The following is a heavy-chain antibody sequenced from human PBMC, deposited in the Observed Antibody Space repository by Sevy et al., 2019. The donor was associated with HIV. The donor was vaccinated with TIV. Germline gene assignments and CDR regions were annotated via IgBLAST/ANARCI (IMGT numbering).Heavy chain of an antibody. CDR3: AGDGGCSSTSCLLYFDY. V-gene: IGHV3-21*01. CDR2: ITSGSSYI. CDR1: GFTFSSYT. Sequence: GGSLRLSFAASGFTFSSYTMNWVRQAPGKGLEWVSSITSGSSYIYYADSVKGRFTISRDNAKNSLYLQMNSVRAEDTAVYYCAGDGGCSSTSCLLYFDYWGQGSLVTVSS. J-gene: IGHJ4*02. D-gene: IGHD2-2*01.